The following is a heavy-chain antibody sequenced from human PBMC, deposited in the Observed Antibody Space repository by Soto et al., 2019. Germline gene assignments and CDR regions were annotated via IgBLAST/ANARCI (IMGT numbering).Heavy chain of an antibody. CDR2: INSDGSST. Sequence: GGSLRLSCAASGFTFSSYWMHWVRQAPGKGLVWVSRINSDGSSTSYADSVKGRFTISRDNAKNTLYLQMNSLRAEDTAVYYCARVQLEPDYYGMDVWGQGTTVTVSS. V-gene: IGHV3-74*01. CDR1: GFTFSSYW. CDR3: ARVQLEPDYYGMDV. J-gene: IGHJ6*02. D-gene: IGHD1-1*01.